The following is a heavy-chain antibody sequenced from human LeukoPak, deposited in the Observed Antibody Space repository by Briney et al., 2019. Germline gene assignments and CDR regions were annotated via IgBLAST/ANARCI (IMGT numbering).Heavy chain of an antibody. J-gene: IGHJ6*02. CDR3: ARDGNPRTRTGYYPPDYYYGMDV. V-gene: IGHV1-2*02. CDR1: GYTFTGYS. Sequence: ASVKVSCKASGYTFTGYSMHWVRQAPGKGLEWMGWINPNSGGTNYAQKFQGRVTMTRDTSISTAYMELRRLRSDDTAVYCCARDGNPRTRTGYYPPDYYYGMDVWGQGTTVTVSS. D-gene: IGHD3/OR15-3a*01. CDR2: INPNSGGT.